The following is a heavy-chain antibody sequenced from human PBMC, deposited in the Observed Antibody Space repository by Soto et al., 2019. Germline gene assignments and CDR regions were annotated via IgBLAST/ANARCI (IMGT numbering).Heavy chain of an antibody. CDR1: GYSFTNYL. J-gene: IGHJ4*02. V-gene: IGHV5-51*01. CDR2: IYPGDSDM. Sequence: ESLKISCEGVGYSFTNYLISGVRQMPVKGPEWMGTIYPGDSDMRYSPSFRGQVTMSVDKSINTAYLQWGSLTASDTAKYYCARISREFWGGFDYWGQGTLVTVSS. D-gene: IGHD3-3*01. CDR3: ARISREFWGGFDY.